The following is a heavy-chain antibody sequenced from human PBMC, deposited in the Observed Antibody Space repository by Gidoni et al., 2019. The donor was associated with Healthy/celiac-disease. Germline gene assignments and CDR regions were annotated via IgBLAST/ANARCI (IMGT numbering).Heavy chain of an antibody. CDR1: GGSISSSSYY. V-gene: IGHV4-39*01. CDR2: IYYSGST. CDR3: ALSKELERPFDY. J-gene: IGHJ4*02. D-gene: IGHD1-1*01. Sequence: QLQLQESGPGLVKPSETLSLTCTVSGGSISSSSYYWGWIRQPPGKGLEWIGSIYYSGSTYYNPSLKSRVTISVDTSKNQFSLKLSSVTAADTAVYYCALSKELERPFDYWGQGTLVTVSS.